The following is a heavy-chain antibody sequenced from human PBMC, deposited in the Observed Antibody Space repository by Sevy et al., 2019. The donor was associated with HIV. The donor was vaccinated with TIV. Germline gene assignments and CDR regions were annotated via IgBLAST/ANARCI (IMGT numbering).Heavy chain of an antibody. CDR1: GGTFSSYA. CDR2: IIPIFGTA. J-gene: IGHJ6*02. V-gene: IGHV1-69*13. CDR3: ARGGYSSGWFQHYYYYYGMDV. Sequence: SVKVSCKASGGTFSSYAISWVRQAPGQGLEWMGGIIPIFGTANYAQKFQGRVTITADESTSTAYMELSSLRSEDTAVYYCARGGYSSGWFQHYYYYYGMDVWGQGTTVTVSS. D-gene: IGHD6-19*01.